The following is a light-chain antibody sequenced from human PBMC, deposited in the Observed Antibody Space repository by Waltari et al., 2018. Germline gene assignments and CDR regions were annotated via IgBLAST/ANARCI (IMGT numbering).Light chain of an antibody. CDR1: QSVLYSSNSRNC. Sequence: DIVMTQSPDSMGVSLGERATINCKDSQSVLYSSNSRNCLAWFQQRPGQPPKLLIYWASTRESGVPDRFSGSGSGTDFTLTISSLQAEYVAIYYCQQYYTTPYTFGQGTKLDIK. V-gene: IGKV4-1*01. J-gene: IGKJ2*01. CDR2: WAS. CDR3: QQYYTTPYT.